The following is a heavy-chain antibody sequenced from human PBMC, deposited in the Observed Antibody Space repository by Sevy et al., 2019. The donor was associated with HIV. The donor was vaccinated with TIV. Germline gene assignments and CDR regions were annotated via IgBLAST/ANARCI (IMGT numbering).Heavy chain of an antibody. CDR3: ASTGCSGGSCYSGLDYGMDV. J-gene: IGHJ6*02. CDR2: IIPIFGTA. D-gene: IGHD2-15*01. CDR1: GGTFSSYA. V-gene: IGHV1-69*13. Sequence: ASVKVSCKASGGTFSSYAISWVRQAPGQGLEWMGGIIPIFGTANYAQKFQGRVTITADESTSTAYMELSSLGSEDTAGYYCASTGCSGGSCYSGLDYGMDVWGQGTTVTVSS.